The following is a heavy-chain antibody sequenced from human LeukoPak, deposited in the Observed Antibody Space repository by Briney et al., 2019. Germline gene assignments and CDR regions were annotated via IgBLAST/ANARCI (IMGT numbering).Heavy chain of an antibody. CDR2: ISSSSSYI. CDR3: ARGAGWLLDY. J-gene: IGHJ4*02. Sequence: GGSLRLSCAASGFTFSSYSMNWVRQAPGKGLEWVSSISSSSSYIYYADSVKGRFTISRDNAKNSLYLQMNNLRDEDTAVYYCARGAGWLLDYWGQGTLVTVSS. V-gene: IGHV3-21*06. D-gene: IGHD2-15*01. CDR1: GFTFSSYS.